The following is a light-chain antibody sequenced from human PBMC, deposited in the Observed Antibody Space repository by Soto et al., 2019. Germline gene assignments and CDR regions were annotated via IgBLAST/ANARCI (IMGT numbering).Light chain of an antibody. CDR1: DSNIGRNT. J-gene: IGLJ2*01. V-gene: IGLV1-44*01. CDR2: TND. CDR3: AAWDDSPNVYVV. Sequence: QSVLTQPPSASGTPGQRVTISCSGSDSNIGRNTVNWYQQLPGTAPKLLIYTNDQRPSGVPDRFSGSKSGTPASLAINGLQSEDEADYYCAAWDDSPNVYVVFGGGTKLTVL.